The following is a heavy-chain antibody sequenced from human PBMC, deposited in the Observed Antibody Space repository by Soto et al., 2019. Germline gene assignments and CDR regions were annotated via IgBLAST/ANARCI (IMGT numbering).Heavy chain of an antibody. CDR2: ISGSGGST. J-gene: IGHJ1*01. CDR3: AKDGSHDFCSGYYRAEYFQH. CDR1: GFTFSSYA. V-gene: IGHV3-23*01. Sequence: EVQLLESGGGLVQPGGSLRLSCAASGFTFSSYAMSWVRQAPGKGLEWVSAISGSGGSTYYADSVKGRFTISRDNSKNTLYLQMNSLRAEDTAVYYCAKDGSHDFCSGYYRAEYFQHWGQGTLVTVSS. D-gene: IGHD3-3*01.